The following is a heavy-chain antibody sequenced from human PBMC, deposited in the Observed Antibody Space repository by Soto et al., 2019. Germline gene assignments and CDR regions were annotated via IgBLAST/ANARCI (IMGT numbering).Heavy chain of an antibody. V-gene: IGHV4-34*01. CDR2: INHSGST. J-gene: IGHJ5*02. CDR3: ARSGLIAVATTWFDP. D-gene: IGHD6-19*01. Sequence: SQTLSLTCAVYGGSFSGYYWSWIRQPPGKGLEWIGEINHSGSTNYNPSLKSRVTISVDTSKNQFSLKLSSVTAADTAVYYCARSGLIAVATTWFDPWGQGTLVTLSS. CDR1: GGSFSGYY.